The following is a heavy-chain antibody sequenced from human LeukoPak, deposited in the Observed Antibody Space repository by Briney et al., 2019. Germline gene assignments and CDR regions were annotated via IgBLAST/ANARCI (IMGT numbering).Heavy chain of an antibody. Sequence: SGTLSLTCTVSGGSISSGGYYWSWIRQHPGKGLEWIGYIYYSGSTYYNPPLKSRVTISVDTSKNQFSLKLSSVTAADTAVYYCARGRRDGYNFSGVAGGPIIHFDYWGQGILVTVSS. CDR3: ARGRRDGYNFSGVAGGPIIHFDY. CDR2: IYYSGST. D-gene: IGHD5-12*01. V-gene: IGHV4-31*03. J-gene: IGHJ4*02. CDR1: GGSISSGGYY.